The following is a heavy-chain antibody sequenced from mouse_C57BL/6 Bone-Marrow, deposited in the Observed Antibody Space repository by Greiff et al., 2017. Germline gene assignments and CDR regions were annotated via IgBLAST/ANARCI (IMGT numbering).Heavy chain of an antibody. J-gene: IGHJ3*01. CDR3: ARSGDDYDRFAY. D-gene: IGHD2-4*01. CDR1: GYTFTSYG. Sequence: ESGAELARPGASVKLSCKASGYTFTSYGISWVKQRTGQGLEWIGEIYPRSGNTYYNEKFKGKATLTADKSSSTAYMELRSLTSEDSAVYFCARSGDDYDRFAYWGQGTLVTVSA. CDR2: IYPRSGNT. V-gene: IGHV1-81*01.